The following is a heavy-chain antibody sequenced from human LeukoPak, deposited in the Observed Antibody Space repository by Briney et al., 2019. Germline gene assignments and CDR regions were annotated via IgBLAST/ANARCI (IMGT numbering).Heavy chain of an antibody. CDR2: ISYDGNNK. D-gene: IGHD4-17*01. CDR1: GITFSSYG. V-gene: IGHV3-30*03. Sequence: PGGSLRLSCAASGITFSSYGMHWVRQAPGKGLEWVAVISYDGNNKYYADSVKGRFTISRDNSKNTLYLQMNSLRAEDTAVYYCARVDYGDYGFDYWGQGTLVTVSS. CDR3: ARVDYGDYGFDY. J-gene: IGHJ4*02.